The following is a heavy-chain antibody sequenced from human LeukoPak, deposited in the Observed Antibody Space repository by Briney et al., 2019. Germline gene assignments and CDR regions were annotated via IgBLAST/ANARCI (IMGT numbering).Heavy chain of an antibody. D-gene: IGHD2-21*01. V-gene: IGHV3-23*01. J-gene: IGHJ5*01. CDR3: ARSDGGGCFDS. CDR2: ITGSGDAT. Sequence: QPGGSLRLSCAASGFAFNNYAMTWVRQAPGKGLEWVSGITGSGDATSYADSVKGRFTISRDNSKNTLYLQMKSLRAEDTAVFYCARSDGGGCFDSWGQGTLVTVSS. CDR1: GFAFNNYA.